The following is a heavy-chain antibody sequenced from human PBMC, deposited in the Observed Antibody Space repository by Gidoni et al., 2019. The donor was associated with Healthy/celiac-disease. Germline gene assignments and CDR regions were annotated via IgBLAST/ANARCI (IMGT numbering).Heavy chain of an antibody. Sequence: QVQLQQWGAGLLKPSETLSLTCAVYGGSFSGYYWSWIRQPPGKGLEWIGEINHSGSTNYNPTLKSRVTISVDTSKNQFSLKLSSVTAADTAVYYCARRMGYYYDSSGQPIGGPYYFDYWGQGTLVTVSS. CDR3: ARRMGYYYDSSGQPIGGPYYFDY. CDR2: INHSGST. J-gene: IGHJ4*02. D-gene: IGHD3-22*01. V-gene: IGHV4-34*01. CDR1: GGSFSGYY.